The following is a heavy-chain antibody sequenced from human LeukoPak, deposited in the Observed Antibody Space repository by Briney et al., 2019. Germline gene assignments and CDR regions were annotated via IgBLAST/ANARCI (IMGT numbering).Heavy chain of an antibody. D-gene: IGHD3-10*02. V-gene: IGHV3-30*04. J-gene: IGHJ6*04. CDR1: GFTFSNYA. Sequence: GRSLRLSCAASGFTFSNYAMHWVRQAPGKGLEWVAIISFDESNKYYADSVKGRFTISRDNSKNTLYLQMNSLRAEDTAVYYCAELGITMIGGVWGKGTTVTISS. CDR3: AELGITMIGGV. CDR2: ISFDESNK.